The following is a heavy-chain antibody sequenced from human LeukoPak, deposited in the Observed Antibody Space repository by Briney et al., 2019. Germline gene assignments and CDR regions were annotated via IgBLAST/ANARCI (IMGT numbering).Heavy chain of an antibody. D-gene: IGHD2-8*01. CDR2: IKQDKSQI. J-gene: IGHJ4*02. Sequence: GGSLRLSCAGSGFTFSSYWMSWVRQAPGKGLEWVASIKQDKSQIHYVESVKGRFTISRDNAKSSLFLQMNNLRAEDTAVYYCARLRDDVTKFDSWGQGTLVTVSS. CDR1: GFTFSSYW. V-gene: IGHV3-7*01. CDR3: ARLRDDVTKFDS.